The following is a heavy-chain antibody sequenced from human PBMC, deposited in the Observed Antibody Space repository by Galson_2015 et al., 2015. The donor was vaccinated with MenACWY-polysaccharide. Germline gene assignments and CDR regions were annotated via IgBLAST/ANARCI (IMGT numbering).Heavy chain of an antibody. Sequence: WVGRIKSKPNGGTIEYAAPVKGRFTISRDDSKNTVYVQMNSLKTEDTAVYYCSTGDGHTTGFDYWGQGALVIVSS. V-gene: IGHV3-15*01. CDR3: STGDGHTTGFDY. CDR2: IKSKPNGGTI. D-gene: IGHD2-8*02. J-gene: IGHJ4*02.